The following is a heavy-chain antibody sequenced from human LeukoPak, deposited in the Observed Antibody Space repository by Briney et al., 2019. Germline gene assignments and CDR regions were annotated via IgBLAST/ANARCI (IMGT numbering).Heavy chain of an antibody. CDR1: GFTFSSYA. Sequence: PGGSLRLSCAAPGFTFSSYAMSWVRQAPGKGLEWVSAITDSGGTTYYADSVKGRFTISRDNSKNTLYLQMNSLRAEDAAVYYCAKLFKLDSGWSNPRYYFDYWGQGTLVTVSS. J-gene: IGHJ4*02. V-gene: IGHV3-23*01. CDR2: ITDSGGTT. D-gene: IGHD6-19*01. CDR3: AKLFKLDSGWSNPRYYFDY.